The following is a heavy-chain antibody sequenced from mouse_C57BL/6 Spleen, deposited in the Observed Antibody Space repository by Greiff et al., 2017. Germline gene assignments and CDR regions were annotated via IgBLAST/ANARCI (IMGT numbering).Heavy chain of an antibody. Sequence: QVHVKQSGAELVRPGASVTLSCKASGYTFTDYEMHWVKQTPVHGLEWIGAIDPETGGNAYNQKFKGKAILTADKSSSTAYIELLSLTSEDSAVYYCTRRTGNYFDYWGQGTTLTVSS. CDR1: GYTFTDYE. J-gene: IGHJ2*01. CDR2: IDPETGGN. CDR3: TRRTGNYFDY. D-gene: IGHD4-1*01. V-gene: IGHV1-15*01.